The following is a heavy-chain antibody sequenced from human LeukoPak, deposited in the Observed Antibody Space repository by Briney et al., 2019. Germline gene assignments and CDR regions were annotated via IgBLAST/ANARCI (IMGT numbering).Heavy chain of an antibody. Sequence: SETLSLTCNVSGGSISSTTHYWDWVGQAQGEGLGWSGNIYYSGSTYYNPSLKSRVTISVDTSKHHFSLKLSSVTAADTAVYYCARRPSGSAAGSKRAMDYWGQGTLVSVSS. J-gene: IGHJ4*02. CDR3: ARRPSGSAAGSKRAMDY. D-gene: IGHD6-13*01. CDR1: GGSISSTTHY. V-gene: IGHV4-39*02. CDR2: IYYSGST.